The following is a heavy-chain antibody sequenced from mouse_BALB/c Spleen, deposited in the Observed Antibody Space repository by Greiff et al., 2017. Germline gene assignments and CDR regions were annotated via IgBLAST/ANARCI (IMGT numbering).Heavy chain of an antibody. Sequence: EVQVVESGGDLVKPGGSLKLSCAASGFTFSSYGMSWVRQTPDKRLEWVATISSGGSYTYYPDSVKGRFTISRDNAKNTLYLQMSSLKSEDTAMYYCARQGYDYAMDYWGQGTSVTVSS. V-gene: IGHV5-6*01. CDR2: ISSGGSYT. D-gene: IGHD2-4*01. J-gene: IGHJ4*01. CDR3: ARQGYDYAMDY. CDR1: GFTFSSYG.